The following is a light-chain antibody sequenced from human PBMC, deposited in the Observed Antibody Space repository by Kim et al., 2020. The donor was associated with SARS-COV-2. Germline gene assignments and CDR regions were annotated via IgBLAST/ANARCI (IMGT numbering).Light chain of an antibody. V-gene: IGKV3-11*01. CDR1: QSVGRF. CDR2: GAS. J-gene: IGKJ5*01. CDR3: QQRTDWPIT. Sequence: LSPGERATLSCWASQSVGRFLAWYQQTPGLPPRLLIYGASNRATGIPARFSGSGSGTDFTLTISRLEPEDSAVYYCQQRTDWPITFGQGTRLEIK.